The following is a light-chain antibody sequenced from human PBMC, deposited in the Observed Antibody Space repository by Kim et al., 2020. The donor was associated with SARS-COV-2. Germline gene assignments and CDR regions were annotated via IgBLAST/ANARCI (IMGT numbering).Light chain of an antibody. CDR2: GAS. Sequence: EIVLTQSPGSLSLSPGERATLYCRASQSVTSSYVAWYQHKPGQAPRLLIYGASSRATGIPDRVSGSGSGTDFTHTISRLEPEDFAVYYCQQFGASPITFGQRTRLEIK. J-gene: IGKJ5*01. V-gene: IGKV3-20*01. CDR3: QQFGASPIT. CDR1: QSVTSSY.